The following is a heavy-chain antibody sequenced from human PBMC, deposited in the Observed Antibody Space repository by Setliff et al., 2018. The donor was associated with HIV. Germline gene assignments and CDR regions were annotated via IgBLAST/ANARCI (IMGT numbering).Heavy chain of an antibody. D-gene: IGHD3-16*02. J-gene: IGHJ3*02. CDR2: IYRSGST. CDR3: ARHKDSDYVWGSYRPDGFDI. V-gene: IGHV4-39*01. Sequence: PPGEGLEWIGNIYRSGSTYYNPSLRSRVTISVDTSKNQFYLNLNSVTDADTALYYCARHKDSDYVWGSYRPDGFDIWGQGTTVTVSS.